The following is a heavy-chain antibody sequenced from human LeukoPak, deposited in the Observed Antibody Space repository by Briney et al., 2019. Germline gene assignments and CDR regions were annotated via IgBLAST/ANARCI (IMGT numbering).Heavy chain of an antibody. D-gene: IGHD4-17*01. CDR2: IKEDGTEK. CDR1: GFIFSKHW. J-gene: IGHJ6*02. Sequence: GGSLRLSCAVSGFIFSKHWMSWVRQAPGKGLEWVANIKEDGTEKQYADSVKGRFAISRDNAKNSLYLQMNSLRAEDTAVYYCARGLGRDYGDYYYYYYGVDVWGQGTTVTVSS. CDR3: ARGLGRDYGDYYYYYYGVDV. V-gene: IGHV3-7*03.